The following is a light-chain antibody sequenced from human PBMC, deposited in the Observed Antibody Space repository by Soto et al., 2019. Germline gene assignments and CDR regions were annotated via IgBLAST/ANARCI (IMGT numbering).Light chain of an antibody. CDR3: QQYYSTPPT. V-gene: IGKV4-1*01. Sequence: TQSPDYMAVYLNDVATINCKSSQSVIYSSNNKNYLAWYQQKPGQPPKLLIYWASTRESGVPDRFSGSGSGTDFTLTISSLQAEDVAVYYCQQYYSTPPTFGQGTKVDI. CDR1: QSVIYSSNNKNY. J-gene: IGKJ1*01. CDR2: WAS.